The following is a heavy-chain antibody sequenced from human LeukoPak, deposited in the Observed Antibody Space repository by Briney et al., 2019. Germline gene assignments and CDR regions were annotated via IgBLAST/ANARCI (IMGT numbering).Heavy chain of an antibody. CDR1: GGSFSGYY. J-gene: IGHJ4*02. CDR2: INHSGST. CDR3: AGDYYDSSGYCY. D-gene: IGHD3-22*01. V-gene: IGHV4-34*01. Sequence: SETLSLTCAVYGGSFSGYYWSWIRQPPGKGLEWIGEINHSGSTNYNPSLKSRVTISVDTSKNQFSLKLSSVTAADTAVYYCAGDYYDSSGYCYWGQGTLVTVSS.